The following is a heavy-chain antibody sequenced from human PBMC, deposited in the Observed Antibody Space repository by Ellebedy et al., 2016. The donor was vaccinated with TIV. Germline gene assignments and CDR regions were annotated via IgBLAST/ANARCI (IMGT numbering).Heavy chain of an antibody. CDR1: GFTVSASY. CDR3: ASPGYYGPFDH. J-gene: IGHJ4*02. D-gene: IGHD3-3*01. CDR2: FYSGGST. V-gene: IGHV3-53*04. Sequence: GESLKISCEASGFTVSASYLSWVRQAPGKGLEWVSTFYSGGSTNYADSVKGRFTISRHSSKNMLYLQMNALRLEDTAVYYCASPGYYGPFDHWGRGTLVTVSS.